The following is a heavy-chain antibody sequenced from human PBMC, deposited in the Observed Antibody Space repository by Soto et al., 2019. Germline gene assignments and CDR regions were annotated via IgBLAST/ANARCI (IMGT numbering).Heavy chain of an antibody. CDR1: GFTFSNAW. Sequence: GGSLRLSCAASGFTFSNAWMSWVRQAPGKGLEWVGRIKSKTDGGTTDYAAPVKGRFTISRDDSKNTLYLQMNSLKTEDTAVYYCTTLQLELLDAFDIWGQGTMVTVSS. V-gene: IGHV3-15*01. J-gene: IGHJ3*02. CDR3: TTLQLELLDAFDI. D-gene: IGHD1-7*01. CDR2: IKSKTDGGTT.